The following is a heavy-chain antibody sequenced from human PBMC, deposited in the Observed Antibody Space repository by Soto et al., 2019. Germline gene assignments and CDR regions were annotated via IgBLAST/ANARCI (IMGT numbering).Heavy chain of an antibody. J-gene: IGHJ3*02. CDR1: GGTFSSYT. CDR3: ARESTAMVPLNAFDI. V-gene: IGHV1-69*04. CDR2: IIPILGIA. Sequence: SVKVSCKASGGTFSSYTISWVRQAPGQGLEWMGRIIPILGIANYAQKFQGRVTITADKSTSTAYMELSSLRSEDTAVYYCARESTAMVPLNAFDIWGQGTMVTV. D-gene: IGHD5-18*01.